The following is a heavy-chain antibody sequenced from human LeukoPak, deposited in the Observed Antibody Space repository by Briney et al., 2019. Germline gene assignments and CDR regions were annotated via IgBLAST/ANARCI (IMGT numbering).Heavy chain of an antibody. CDR1: GGTVRRFA. CDR3: GRDLRTIAVTGIGVFDV. Sequence: SVKVSCKASGGTVRRFAINWVRQAPGQGLEWMGEIIPIFGTASYAQKFQGRVTMTRDISTSTVYMELNSLRFEDTAVYYCGRDLRTIAVTGIGVFDVWGQGTKVTVSS. D-gene: IGHD6-19*01. J-gene: IGHJ3*01. V-gene: IGHV1-69*05. CDR2: IIPIFGTA.